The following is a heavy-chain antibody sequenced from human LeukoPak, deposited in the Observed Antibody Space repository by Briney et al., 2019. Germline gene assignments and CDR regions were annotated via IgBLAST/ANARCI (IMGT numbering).Heavy chain of an antibody. D-gene: IGHD5-24*01. CDR3: ARAEEMATNFDY. CDR1: GYSVSSGYY. J-gene: IGHJ4*02. CDR2: IYYSGST. V-gene: IGHV4-38-2*02. Sequence: SETLSLTCTVSGYSVSSGYYWGWIRQPPGKGLEWIGYIYYSGSTYYNPSLKSRVTISVDTSKNQFSLKLSSVTAADTAVYYCARAEEMATNFDYWGQGTLVTVSS.